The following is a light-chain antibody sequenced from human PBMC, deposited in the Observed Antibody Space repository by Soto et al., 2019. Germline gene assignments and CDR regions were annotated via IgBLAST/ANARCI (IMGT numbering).Light chain of an antibody. CDR2: EVS. CDR1: SIDVGSYNL. J-gene: IGLJ1*01. Sequence: QSALTQPASVSGSPGQSITISCTGTSIDVGSYNLVSWYQQHPGKAPKLMIYEVSKRPSGVSNRFSGSKSGNTASLTLSGLQAEDEADYYCCSYAGSSTYVFGTGTQLTVL. V-gene: IGLV2-23*02. CDR3: CSYAGSSTYV.